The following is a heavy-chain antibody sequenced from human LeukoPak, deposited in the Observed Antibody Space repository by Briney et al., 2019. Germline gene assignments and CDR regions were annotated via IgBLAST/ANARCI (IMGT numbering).Heavy chain of an antibody. J-gene: IGHJ4*02. V-gene: IGHV4-59*01. CDR1: GGSISSYY. CDR3: ARAGSRIVVVPAAMGSVVGSVGYFDY. D-gene: IGHD2-2*01. CDR2: IYYSGST. Sequence: SETLSLTCTVAGGSISSYYWSWIRQPPGKGREWIGYIYYSGSTNYNPSLKSRVTISVDTSKNQFSLKRSSVTAADTAVYYCARAGSRIVVVPAAMGSVVGSVGYFDYWGQGTLVTVSS.